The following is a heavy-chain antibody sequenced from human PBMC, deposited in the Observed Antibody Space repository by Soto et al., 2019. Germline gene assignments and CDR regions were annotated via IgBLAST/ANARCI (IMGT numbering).Heavy chain of an antibody. Sequence: PGGSLRLSCAASGFDFYVYTIYWVRQAPGRGLEWVSTINGNGRSTFYADSVKGRFTISRDNSKDTLYLQMNSLRVEDTALYYCAKDGIAVTGRDYYYAMDVWGQGTTVTVSS. J-gene: IGHJ6*02. CDR1: GFDFYVYT. V-gene: IGHV3-23*01. D-gene: IGHD6-19*01. CDR2: INGNGRST. CDR3: AKDGIAVTGRDYYYAMDV.